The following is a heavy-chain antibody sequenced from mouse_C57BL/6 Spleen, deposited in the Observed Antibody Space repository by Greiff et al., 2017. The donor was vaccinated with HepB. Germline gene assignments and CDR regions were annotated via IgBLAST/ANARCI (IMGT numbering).Heavy chain of an antibody. Sequence: EVKLVESGPELVKPGASVKISCKASGYSFTDYNMNWVKQSNGKSLEWIGVINPNYGTTSYNQKFKGKATLTVDQSSSTAYMQLNSLTSEDSAVYYCASNYDYWYFDVWGTGTTVTVSS. V-gene: IGHV1-39*01. D-gene: IGHD2-1*01. CDR1: GYSFTDYN. CDR3: ASNYDYWYFDV. J-gene: IGHJ1*03. CDR2: INPNYGTT.